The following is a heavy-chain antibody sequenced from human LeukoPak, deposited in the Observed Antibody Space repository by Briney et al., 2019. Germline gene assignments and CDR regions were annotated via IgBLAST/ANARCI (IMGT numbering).Heavy chain of an antibody. CDR3: ARTKAPPDPWAWFDP. Sequence: GASVKVSCKASGYTFINYGISWVRQAPGQGLEWMGWISAENGNLQGRVAMTTDTSSSTVYMELRSLRPDDTAVYYCARTKAPPDPWAWFDPWGQGTLVTV. V-gene: IGHV1-18*01. D-gene: IGHD1-14*01. CDR2: ISAENGN. CDR1: GYTFINYG. J-gene: IGHJ5*02.